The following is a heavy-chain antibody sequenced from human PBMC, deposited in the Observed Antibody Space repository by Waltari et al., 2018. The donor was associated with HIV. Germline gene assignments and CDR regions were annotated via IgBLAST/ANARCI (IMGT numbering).Heavy chain of an antibody. J-gene: IGHJ4*02. V-gene: IGHV4-30-4*01. CDR1: GGSISSGDYY. CDR3: ARDAGTMTTVTYFDY. CDR2: IYYSGST. D-gene: IGHD4-17*01. Sequence: QVQLQESGPGLVKPSQTLSLPCTVSGGSISSGDYYGSCLRQRPGKGREWIGYIYYSGSTYYNPSLKSRVTISVDTSKNQFSLKLSSVTAADTAVYYCARDAGTMTTVTYFDYWGQGTLVTVSS.